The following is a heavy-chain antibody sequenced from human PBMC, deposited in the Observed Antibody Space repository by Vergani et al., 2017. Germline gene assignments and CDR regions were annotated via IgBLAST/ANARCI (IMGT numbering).Heavy chain of an antibody. V-gene: IGHV6-1*01. D-gene: IGHD3-10*01. CDR3: AIQIRWGGY. J-gene: IGHJ4*02. CDR1: GDSVYSNSAA. Sequence: QVQLQQSGPGLVKPSQTLSLTCAISGDSVYSNSAAWNRVTQSPSRGLEWLGRTYYRSKWYNDYAVSVKSRITINPDTSKNQFSLQLNSVTTEDTAVYYCAIQIRWGGYGGQGPLVTVSS. CDR2: TYYRSKWYN.